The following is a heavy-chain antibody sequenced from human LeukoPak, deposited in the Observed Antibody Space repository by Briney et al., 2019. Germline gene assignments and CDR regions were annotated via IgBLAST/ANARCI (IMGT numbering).Heavy chain of an antibody. Sequence: GGSLRLSCAASGFTLSSYAMSWVRQAPGKGLEWVSAISGSGGSTYYADSVKGRFTIPRDNSKNTLYLQMNSLRAEDTAVYYCAKGPVKYYDILTGRPHFDYWGQGTLVTVSS. CDR2: ISGSGGST. D-gene: IGHD3-9*01. V-gene: IGHV3-23*01. J-gene: IGHJ4*02. CDR3: AKGPVKYYDILTGRPHFDY. CDR1: GFTLSSYA.